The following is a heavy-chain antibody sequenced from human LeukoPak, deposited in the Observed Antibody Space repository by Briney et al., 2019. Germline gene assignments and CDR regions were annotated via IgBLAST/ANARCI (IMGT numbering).Heavy chain of an antibody. CDR2: INYSGSS. CDR1: GGSISSYV. D-gene: IGHD2-2*01. V-gene: IGHV4-59*01. Sequence: PSETLSLTCTVSGGSISSYVWTWIRQRPGKGLEWIGHINYSGSSNYNPPLKSRVTISVDTSKNQFSLKLTSVTAADTAVYYSARASVVGVYSYWGQGTLVIVSS. J-gene: IGHJ4*02. CDR3: ARASVVGVYSY.